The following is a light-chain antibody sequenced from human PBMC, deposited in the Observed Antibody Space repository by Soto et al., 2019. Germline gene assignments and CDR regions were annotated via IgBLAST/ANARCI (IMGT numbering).Light chain of an antibody. CDR2: DAS. CDR1: QSVSSY. CDR3: QQRSYCPPYT. V-gene: IGKV3-11*01. Sequence: EIVLTQSPATLSLSPGERATLSCRASQSVSSYLAWYQQKPGQAPRLLIYDASNRATGIPARFSGSGSGTDFTPTISSLVPEDFSVYYCQQRSYCPPYTFGQGTKLEIK. J-gene: IGKJ2*01.